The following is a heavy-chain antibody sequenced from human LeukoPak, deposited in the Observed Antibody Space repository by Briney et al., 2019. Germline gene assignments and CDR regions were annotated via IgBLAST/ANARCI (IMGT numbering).Heavy chain of an antibody. J-gene: IGHJ3*02. CDR3: ARNTPGDAFDI. CDR1: GYSFTTFW. D-gene: IGHD2-15*01. V-gene: IGHV5-51*01. CDR2: IYPGDSQT. Sequence: GESLKISCQASGYSFTTFWIGWVRQMPGKGLEWMGIIYPGDSQTRYSPSFQGQVTISADTSITTAYLQWSSLKASDTAMYYCARNTPGDAFDIWGQGTLVTVSS.